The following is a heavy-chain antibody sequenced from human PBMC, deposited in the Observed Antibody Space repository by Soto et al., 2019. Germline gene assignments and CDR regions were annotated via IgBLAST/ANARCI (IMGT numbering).Heavy chain of an antibody. J-gene: IGHJ4*02. Sequence: KASETLSLTCAVYGGSFSGYYWSWIRQPPGKGLEWIGEINHSGSTNYNPSLKSRVTISVDTSKNQFSLKLSSVTAADTAVYYCARGLRASYYYDSSGLRYWGQGTLVTVSS. V-gene: IGHV4-34*01. CDR1: GGSFSGYY. CDR3: ARGLRASYYYDSSGLRY. D-gene: IGHD3-22*01. CDR2: INHSGST.